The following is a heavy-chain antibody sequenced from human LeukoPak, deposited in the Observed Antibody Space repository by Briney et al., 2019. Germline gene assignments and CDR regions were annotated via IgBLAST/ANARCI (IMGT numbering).Heavy chain of an antibody. D-gene: IGHD1-26*01. CDR3: ARDRGGATPLLDFDY. J-gene: IGHJ4*02. V-gene: IGHV1-69*13. CDR2: IIPIFGTA. CDR1: GGTFSSYA. Sequence: ASVKVSCKASGGTFSSYAISWVRQAPGQGLEWMGGIIPIFGTANYAQKFQGRVTITADESTSTAYMELNSLRAEDTAVYYCARDRGGATPLLDFDYWGQGTLVTVSS.